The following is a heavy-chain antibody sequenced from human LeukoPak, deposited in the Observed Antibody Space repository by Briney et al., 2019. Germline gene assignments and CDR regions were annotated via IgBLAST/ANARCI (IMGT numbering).Heavy chain of an antibody. CDR1: GGSISSYY. CDR2: IYYSGST. CDR3: ARNAGDQIYFDY. D-gene: IGHD7-27*01. J-gene: IGHJ4*02. Sequence: PSETLSLTCTVSGGSISSYYWSWIRQPPGKGLEWIGYIYYSGSTNYNPSLKSRVTISVDTSKNQFSLKLSSVTAADTAVYYCARNAGDQIYFDYWGQGTLVTVSS. V-gene: IGHV4-59*01.